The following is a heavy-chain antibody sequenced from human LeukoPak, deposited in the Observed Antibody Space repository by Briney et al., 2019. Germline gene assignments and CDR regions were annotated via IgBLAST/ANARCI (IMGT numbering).Heavy chain of an antibody. CDR2: INSDGSSI. J-gene: IGHJ4*02. Sequence: PGGSLRLSCAASGFTFSSHWMHWVRQAPGKGLVWVSRINSDGSSISYADSVKGRFTISRDNAKNTLYLQMNSLRAEDTAVYYCASLAAAGQNGRYFDYWGQGTLVTVSS. V-gene: IGHV3-74*01. CDR1: GFTFSSHW. CDR3: ASLAAAGQNGRYFDY. D-gene: IGHD6-13*01.